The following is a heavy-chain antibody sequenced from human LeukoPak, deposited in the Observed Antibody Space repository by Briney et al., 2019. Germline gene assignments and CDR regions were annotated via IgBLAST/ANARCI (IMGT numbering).Heavy chain of an antibody. CDR3: ATSDTVSTYNWSDP. CDR1: GGSISNTYF. CDR2: IRYSGST. D-gene: IGHD5/OR15-5a*01. Sequence: SETLSLTCNVSGGSISNTYFWGWIRRPPGKGLEWIGSIRYSGSTYYNPSLKSRVAISVDTSKNQFSLNLSSVTAADTAVYYCATSDTVSTYNWSDPWGQGTLVTVS. V-gene: IGHV4-39*01. J-gene: IGHJ5*02.